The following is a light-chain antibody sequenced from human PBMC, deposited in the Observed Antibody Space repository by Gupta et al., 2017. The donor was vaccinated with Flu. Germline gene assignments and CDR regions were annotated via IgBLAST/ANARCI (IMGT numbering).Light chain of an antibody. Sequence: PSGVPDRFSGSKSGNTASLTISGLQGEDEADYYCTSYTSSSTYLFGTGTKVTVL. J-gene: IGLJ1*01. CDR3: TSYTSSSTYL. V-gene: IGLV2-18*02.